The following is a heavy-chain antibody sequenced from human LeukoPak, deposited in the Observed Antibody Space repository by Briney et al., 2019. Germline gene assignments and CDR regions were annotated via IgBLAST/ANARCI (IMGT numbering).Heavy chain of an antibody. V-gene: IGHV4-59*08. CDR3: ARRITSSWYGYYFDY. CDR1: GGSTSSYY. Sequence: MASETLSLTCTVSGGSTSSYYWSWIRQPPGKGLEWIGYIYYSGSTNYNPSLKSRVTISVDTSKNQFSLKLSSVTAADTAVYYCARRITSSWYGYYFDYWGQGTLVTVSS. D-gene: IGHD6-13*01. CDR2: IYYSGST. J-gene: IGHJ4*02.